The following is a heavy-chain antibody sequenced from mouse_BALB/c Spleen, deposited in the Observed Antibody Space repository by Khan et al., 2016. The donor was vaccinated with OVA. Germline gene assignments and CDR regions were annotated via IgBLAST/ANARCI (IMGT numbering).Heavy chain of an antibody. Sequence: VQLQESGAELARPGASVKLSCKASGYTFTDYYINWVKQRTGQGLEWIGEISPGSGATYYNERFTGKATLTADKSSSTAYMQLSSLTSEASAVYFCARRNYFGYTFAYWGQGTLVTVSA. CDR1: GYTFTDYY. D-gene: IGHD1-2*01. J-gene: IGHJ3*01. V-gene: IGHV1-77*01. CDR2: ISPGSGAT. CDR3: ARRNYFGYTFAY.